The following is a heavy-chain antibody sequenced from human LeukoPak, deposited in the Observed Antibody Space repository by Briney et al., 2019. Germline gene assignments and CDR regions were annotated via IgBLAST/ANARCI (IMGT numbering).Heavy chain of an antibody. CDR3: ARDNYGDYDY. CDR1: GGSISSGSYY. J-gene: IGHJ4*02. CDR2: IYYSGST. D-gene: IGHD4-17*01. Sequence: SETLSLTCTVSGGSISSGSYYWSWIRQHPGKGLEWIGYIYYSGSTNYNPSLKSRVTISVDTSKNQFSLKLSSVTAADTAVYYCARDNYGDYDYWGQGTLVTVSS. V-gene: IGHV4-61*01.